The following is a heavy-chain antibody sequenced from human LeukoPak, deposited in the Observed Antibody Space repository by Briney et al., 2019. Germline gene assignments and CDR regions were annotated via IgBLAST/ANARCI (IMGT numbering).Heavy chain of an antibody. D-gene: IGHD4-17*01. CDR1: GFSLNTNAVA. CDR2: IYGNDDK. CDR3: VHRTMVTSVDH. Sequence: SGPTLVQPPPPLTLTCTFSGFSLNTNAVAVGWVRQPPGQALEWLTFIYGNDDKRYSPPLASRLTITKETSKNQVVLTMTDMDYVDTATYYCVHRTMVTSVDHWGQGTLVTVSS. J-gene: IGHJ4*02. V-gene: IGHV2-5*01.